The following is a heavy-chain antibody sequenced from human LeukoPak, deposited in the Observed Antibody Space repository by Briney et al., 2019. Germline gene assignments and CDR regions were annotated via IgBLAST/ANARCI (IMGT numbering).Heavy chain of an antibody. D-gene: IGHD3-22*01. J-gene: IGHJ4*02. Sequence: ASVKVSCKASGYTFTGYYMHWVRQAPGQGLAWMGWINPNSGGTNYAQKFQGRVTMTRDTSISTAYMELSRLRSDDTAVYYCARDRNIYYDSSGYYFDYWGQGTLVTVSS. CDR1: GYTFTGYY. CDR3: ARDRNIYYDSSGYYFDY. CDR2: INPNSGGT. V-gene: IGHV1-2*02.